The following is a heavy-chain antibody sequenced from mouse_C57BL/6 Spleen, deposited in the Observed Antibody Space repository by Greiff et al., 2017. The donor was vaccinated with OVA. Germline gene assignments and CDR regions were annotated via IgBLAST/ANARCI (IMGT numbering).Heavy chain of an antibody. CDR2: IRNKANGYTT. D-gene: IGHD1-1*01. CDR3: ARFSITTVVEGYFDV. J-gene: IGHJ1*03. CDR1: GFTFTDYY. V-gene: IGHV7-3*01. Sequence: EVQLKESGGGLVQPGGSLSLSCAASGFTFTDYYMSWVRQPPGKALEWLGFIRNKANGYTTEYSASVKGRFTISRDNSQSILYLQMNALRAEDSATYYCARFSITTVVEGYFDVWGTGTTVTVSS.